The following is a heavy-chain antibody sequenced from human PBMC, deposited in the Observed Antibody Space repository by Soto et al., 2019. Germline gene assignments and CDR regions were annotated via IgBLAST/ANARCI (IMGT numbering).Heavy chain of an antibody. V-gene: IGHV5-10-1*01. J-gene: IGHJ3*02. CDR3: ARPGYSSGGSAFEI. D-gene: IGHD6-19*01. Sequence: GESLKISCKGSGYTFTSSWISWVRQMPGRGLEWMGKIDPRDSYTKYSPSFQDHVTIPADKSISTAYLQWSSLKASDTAMYFCARPGYSSGGSAFEIWGQGTVVTVS. CDR2: IDPRDSYT. CDR1: GYTFTSSW.